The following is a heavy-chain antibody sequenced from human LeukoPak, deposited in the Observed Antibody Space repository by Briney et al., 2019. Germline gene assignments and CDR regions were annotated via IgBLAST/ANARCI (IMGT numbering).Heavy chain of an antibody. CDR2: ISYDGSDE. Sequence: ISYDGSDEYYADSVKGRFTISRDDSENTLYLQTNSLRVEDTAVYYCARDFSGDYYFDYWGQGTLVTVSS. CDR3: ARDFSGDYYFDY. D-gene: IGHD7-27*01. J-gene: IGHJ4*02. V-gene: IGHV3-33*01.